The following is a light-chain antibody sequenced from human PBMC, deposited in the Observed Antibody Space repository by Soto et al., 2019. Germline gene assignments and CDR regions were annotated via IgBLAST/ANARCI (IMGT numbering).Light chain of an antibody. Sequence: QSVLTQPASVSGSPGQSITISCIGTSSDVGAFKYVSWYQQHPGKAPKLMIYEVNNRPSGVSDRFSGSKSGNTASLIISGLQTEDEANYYCSSYTRDNTRVFGGGTKLTVL. V-gene: IGLV2-14*01. CDR3: SSYTRDNTRV. CDR2: EVN. J-gene: IGLJ3*02. CDR1: SSDVGAFKY.